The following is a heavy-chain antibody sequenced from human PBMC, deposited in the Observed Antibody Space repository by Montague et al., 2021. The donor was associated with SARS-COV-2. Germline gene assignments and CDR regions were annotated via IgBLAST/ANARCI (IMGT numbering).Heavy chain of an antibody. CDR3: ARRYCSSTSCPNWFDP. Sequence: SETLSLTCAVSGGSISSSNWWSWVRQPPGKGLEWIGEIYHSGSTNYNPSLKSRVTISVDKSKNQFSLKLSSVTAAATAVYYCARRYCSSTSCPNWFDPWGQGTLVTVSS. V-gene: IGHV4-4*02. D-gene: IGHD2-2*01. CDR1: GGSISSSNW. J-gene: IGHJ5*02. CDR2: IYHSGST.